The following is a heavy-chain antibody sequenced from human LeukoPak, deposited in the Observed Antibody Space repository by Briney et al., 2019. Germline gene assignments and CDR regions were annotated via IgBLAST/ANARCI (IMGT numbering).Heavy chain of an antibody. V-gene: IGHV3-53*01. CDR2: MFPDGRT. Sequence: GGSLRLSCAVSGFSVNDNYMSWVRQAPGKGLQWVSVMFPDGRTYYADSVKGRFTISRDLARNTLLLQMHSLRADDTAAHYCARTNPVYGDYDYWGQGTLVTVSS. CDR1: GFSVNDNY. J-gene: IGHJ4*02. CDR3: ARTNPVYGDYDY. D-gene: IGHD4-17*01.